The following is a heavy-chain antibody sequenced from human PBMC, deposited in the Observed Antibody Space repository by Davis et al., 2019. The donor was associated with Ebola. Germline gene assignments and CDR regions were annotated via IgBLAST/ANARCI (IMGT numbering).Heavy chain of an antibody. CDR1: GFTFSSYG. CDR3: AKGGTVLVGGFDY. J-gene: IGHJ4*02. V-gene: IGHV3-30*18. Sequence: GGSLRLSCAASGFTFSSYGTHWVRQAPGKGLEWVAVISYDGSNNYYADSVKGRFTISRDTSKNTLYLQMNSLRAEDTAVYYCAKGGTVLVGGFDYWGQGTLVTVSS. CDR2: ISYDGSNN. D-gene: IGHD3-3*02.